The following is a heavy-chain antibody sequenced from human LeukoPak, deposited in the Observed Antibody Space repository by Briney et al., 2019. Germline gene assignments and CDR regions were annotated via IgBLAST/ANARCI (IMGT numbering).Heavy chain of an antibody. CDR1: GGTCSSYA. D-gene: IGHD3-9*01. J-gene: IGHJ4*02. CDR3: ARMRRSRDVLRYFDWLPSGFDY. Sequence: GSSVKVSCRASGGTCSSYAISWVRQAPGQGLEWLGGIIPIFGTANYAQKFQGRVTITADESTSTAYMELSSLRSEDTAVYYCARMRRSRDVLRYFDWLPSGFDYWGQGTLVTVSS. CDR2: IIPIFGTA. V-gene: IGHV1-69*01.